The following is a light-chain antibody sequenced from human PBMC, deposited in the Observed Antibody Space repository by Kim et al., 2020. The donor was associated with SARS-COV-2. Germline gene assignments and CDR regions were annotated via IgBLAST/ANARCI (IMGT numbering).Light chain of an antibody. J-gene: IGLJ1*01. CDR1: KLGDKY. CDR2: EDS. CDR3: QGWDSSTAWV. Sequence: SYELTQPPSVSVSPGQTASITCSGDKLGDKYACWYQQKPGQSPVLVIYEDSNRPSGIPERFSGSNSGNTATLTISGTQAMDEADYYCQGWDSSTAWVFGTGTKVTVL. V-gene: IGLV3-1*01.